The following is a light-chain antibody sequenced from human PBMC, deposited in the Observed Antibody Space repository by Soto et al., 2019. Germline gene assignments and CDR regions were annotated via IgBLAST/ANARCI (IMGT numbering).Light chain of an antibody. V-gene: IGKV1-39*01. CDR1: RNIRNY. Sequence: DIHMTHSPSCLSASVGDSVTICGRASRNIRNYLNWYQQKPGKAPELLIYASSTLYGGVPSRFTGSGSGTDLPLTVSGVQPEDFATYYCQKYESLPLNLGQGTRLEIK. J-gene: IGKJ5*01. CDR3: QKYESLPLN. CDR2: ASS.